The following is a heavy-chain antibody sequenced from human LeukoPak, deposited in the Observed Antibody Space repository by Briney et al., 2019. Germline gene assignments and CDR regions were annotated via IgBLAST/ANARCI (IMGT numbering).Heavy chain of an antibody. V-gene: IGHV3-23*01. CDR1: GFTFITYD. CDR3: AKDLAAVPGNKYFAY. Sequence: GGSLRLSCAASGFTFITYDMTWVRQAPGKGLEWVSSISGSGGSTYYADSVKGRFTTSRDNAKNTLYLQMNGLRAEDTAVYYCAKDLAAVPGNKYFAYWGQGTLVTVSS. CDR2: ISGSGGST. D-gene: IGHD6-19*01. J-gene: IGHJ4*02.